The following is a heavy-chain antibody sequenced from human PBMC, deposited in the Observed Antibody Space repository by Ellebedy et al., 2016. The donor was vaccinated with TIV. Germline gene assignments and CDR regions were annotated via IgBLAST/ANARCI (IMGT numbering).Heavy chain of an antibody. J-gene: IGHJ4*02. V-gene: IGHV4-4*07. CDR3: ARGPKRGRLIAVAGRGRYFDY. CDR1: GGSISSYY. Sequence: SETLSLTCTVSGGSISSYYWSWIRQPAGKGLEWIGRIYTSGSTNYNPSLKSRVTMSVDTSKNQFSLKLSSVTAADTAVYYCARGPKRGRLIAVAGRGRYFDYWGQGTLVTVSS. CDR2: IYTSGST. D-gene: IGHD6-19*01.